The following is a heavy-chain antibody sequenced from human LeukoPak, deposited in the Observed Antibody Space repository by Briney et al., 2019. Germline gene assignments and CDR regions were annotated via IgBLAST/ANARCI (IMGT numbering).Heavy chain of an antibody. CDR1: GGSISSGSYY. V-gene: IGHV4-61*02. CDR2: IYTSGST. Sequence: EASETLSLTCTVSGGSISSGSYYWSWIRQPAGKGLEWIGRIYTSGSTNYNPSLKSRVTISVDTSKNQFSLKLSSVTAADTAVYYCARAVTYHYYYYMDVWGKGTTVTISS. CDR3: ARAVTYHYYYYMDV. D-gene: IGHD2-21*02. J-gene: IGHJ6*03.